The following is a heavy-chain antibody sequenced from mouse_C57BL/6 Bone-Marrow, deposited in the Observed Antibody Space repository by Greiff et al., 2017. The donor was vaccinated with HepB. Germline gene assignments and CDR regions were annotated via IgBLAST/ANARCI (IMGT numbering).Heavy chain of an antibody. J-gene: IGHJ3*01. CDR1: GYSITSGYY. Sequence: EVHLVESGPGLVKPSQSLSLTCSVTGYSITSGYYWNWIRQFPGNKLEWMGYISYDGSNNYNPSLKNRISITLDTSKNQFFLTLNSVTTEDTATYYCARGRAYWGQGTLVTVSA. CDR3: ARGRAY. V-gene: IGHV3-6*01. CDR2: ISYDGSN.